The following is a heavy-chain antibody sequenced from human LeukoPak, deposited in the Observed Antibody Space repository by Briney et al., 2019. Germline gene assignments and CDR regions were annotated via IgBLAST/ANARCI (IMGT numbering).Heavy chain of an antibody. CDR3: ARGPTQYSSSWLPYYYYGMDV. V-gene: IGHV1-3*01. D-gene: IGHD6-13*01. Sequence: ASVKVSFKASGYTFTSYAMHWVRQAPGQRLEWMGWINAGNGNTKYSQKFQGRVTITRDTSASTAYMELSSLRSEDTAVYYCARGPTQYSSSWLPYYYYGMDVWGQGTTVTVSS. J-gene: IGHJ6*02. CDR1: GYTFTSYA. CDR2: INAGNGNT.